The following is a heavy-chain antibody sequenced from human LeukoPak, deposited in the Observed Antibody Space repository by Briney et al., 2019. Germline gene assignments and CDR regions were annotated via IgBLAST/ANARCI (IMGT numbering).Heavy chain of an antibody. CDR3: AGGGSSSDYFDY. CDR2: MNPNRGST. V-gene: IGHV1-8*01. CDR1: GYTFTSYD. D-gene: IGHD6-13*01. Sequence: ASVKVSCKASGYTFTSYDINWVRQATGQGLEWVGWMNPNRGSTGYAQKFQGRVTMTRNTSITTAYMELSSLRSEDTAVYYCAGGGSSSDYFDYWGQGTLVTVSS. J-gene: IGHJ4*02.